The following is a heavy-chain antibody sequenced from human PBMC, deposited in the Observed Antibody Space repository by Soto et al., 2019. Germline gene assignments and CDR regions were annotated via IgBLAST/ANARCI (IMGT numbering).Heavy chain of an antibody. CDR2: IYYGGST. J-gene: IGHJ4*02. V-gene: IGHV4-30-4*01. Sequence: PSETLSLTCTVSGGSISSGDYYWSWIRQPPGKGLEWIGYIYYGGSTYYNPSLKSRVTISVDTSKNQFSLKLSSVTAADTAVYYCARTYYDSSGFDYWGQGTLVTVSS. CDR3: ARTYYDSSGFDY. D-gene: IGHD3-22*01. CDR1: GGSISSGDYY.